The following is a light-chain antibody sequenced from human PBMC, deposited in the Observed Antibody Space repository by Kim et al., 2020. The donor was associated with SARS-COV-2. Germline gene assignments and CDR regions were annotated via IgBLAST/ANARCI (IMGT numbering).Light chain of an antibody. V-gene: IGLV2-14*03. CDR2: DVS. Sequence: QSITISCTGTSSDVGGYNYVSWYQQHPGKAPKLMIYDVSNRPSGVSNRFSGSKSGNTASLTISGLQAEDEADYYCSSYTSGSTLYVFGTGTKVTVL. J-gene: IGLJ1*01. CDR3: SSYTSGSTLYV. CDR1: SSDVGGYNY.